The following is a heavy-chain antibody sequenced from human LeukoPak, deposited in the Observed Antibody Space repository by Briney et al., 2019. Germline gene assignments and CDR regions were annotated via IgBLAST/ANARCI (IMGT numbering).Heavy chain of an antibody. CDR3: ARAVPAPGTPENAFDI. Sequence: PGGSLRLSCEASGSTFNNYAMHWVRQAPGEGLEWVAVISRDGTLQYYADSVKGRLTISRDNSQSTLYLHMNSLSTEDTALYYCARAVPAPGTPENAFDIWGQGTMVTVSS. CDR2: ISRDGTLQ. D-gene: IGHD6-13*01. CDR1: GSTFNNYA. J-gene: IGHJ3*02. V-gene: IGHV3-30*04.